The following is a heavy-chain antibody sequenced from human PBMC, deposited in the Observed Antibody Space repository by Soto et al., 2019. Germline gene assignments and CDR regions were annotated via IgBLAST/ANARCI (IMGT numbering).Heavy chain of an antibody. CDR2: IYYSGSN. J-gene: IGHJ6*02. D-gene: IGHD4-17*01. CDR1: RDSISSYY. Sequence: SETLSLTCTVSRDSISSYYWNSIRQPQGKGLEWIGYIYYSGSNNYNPSLKSRVTISVDTSKNQFSLKLSSVTAAGTAVYYRARSFATNYGEYLAWDYYYGMDVWGQGTTVTVS. V-gene: IGHV4-59*01. CDR3: ARSFATNYGEYLAWDYYYGMDV.